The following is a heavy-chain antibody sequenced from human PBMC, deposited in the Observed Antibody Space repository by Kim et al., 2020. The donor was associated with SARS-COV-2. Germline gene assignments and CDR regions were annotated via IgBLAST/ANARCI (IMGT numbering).Heavy chain of an antibody. D-gene: IGHD3-10*01. J-gene: IGHJ5*02. CDR1: GFTFSSYA. Sequence: GGSLRLSCAASGFTFSSYAMSWVRQAPGKGLEWVSAISGSGGSTYYADSVKGRFTISRDNSKNTLYLQMNSLRAEDTAVYYCAKDLPLLWFGELMGNWFDPWGQGTLVTVSS. CDR2: ISGSGGST. V-gene: IGHV3-23*01. CDR3: AKDLPLLWFGELMGNWFDP.